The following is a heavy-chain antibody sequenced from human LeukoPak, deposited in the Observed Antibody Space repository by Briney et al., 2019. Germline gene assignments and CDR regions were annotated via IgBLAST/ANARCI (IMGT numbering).Heavy chain of an antibody. CDR3: ARSRSSYELYGSAFDI. J-gene: IGHJ3*02. CDR2: IIPIFGTA. Sequence: ASVKVSCKASGGTFSSYAISWVRQAPGQGLEWMGGIIPIFGTANYAQKFQGGVTITADESTSTAYMELSSLRFEDTAVYYCARSRSSYELYGSAFDIWGQGTMVTVSS. CDR1: GGTFSSYA. D-gene: IGHD5-12*01. V-gene: IGHV1-69*13.